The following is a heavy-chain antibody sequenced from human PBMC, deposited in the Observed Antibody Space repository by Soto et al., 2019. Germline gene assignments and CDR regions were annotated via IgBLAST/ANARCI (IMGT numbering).Heavy chain of an antibody. D-gene: IGHD6-6*01. V-gene: IGHV4-39*01. CDR2: IYYSGGT. CDR1: GGAISSSSYY. J-gene: IGHJ5*02. CDR3: ASLLGSSYSSSSYGWFDP. Sequence: ETLSLTCTVSGGAISSSSYYWGWIRQPPGKGLEWIGSIYYSGGTYDNPSLKSRVTISVDTSKNQFSLKLSSVTAADTAVYYCASLLGSSYSSSSYGWFDPWGQGTLVPVSS.